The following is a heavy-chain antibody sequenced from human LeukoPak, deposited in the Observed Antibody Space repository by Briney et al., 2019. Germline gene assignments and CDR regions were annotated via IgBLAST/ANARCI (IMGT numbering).Heavy chain of an antibody. CDR2: IYAGGNT. J-gene: IGHJ4*02. Sequence: PGGSLRLSCAASGFTVSSNYMSWVRQDPGKGLEWVSVIYAGGNTYYADSVKGRFTISRDNSKNTLDLQMNSLRVEDTAVYYCARDSRGGVTFDSWGQGTLVTVSS. V-gene: IGHV3-53*01. CDR3: ARDSRGGVTFDS. D-gene: IGHD3-3*01. CDR1: GFTVSSNY.